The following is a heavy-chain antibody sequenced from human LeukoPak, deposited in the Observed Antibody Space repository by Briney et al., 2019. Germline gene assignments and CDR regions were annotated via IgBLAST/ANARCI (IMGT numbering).Heavy chain of an antibody. J-gene: IGHJ4*02. CDR2: IHYSGST. Sequence: PSETLSLTCTVSGGSVSGGNYYCSWIRQSPGKGLEWIGYIHYSGSTVYNPSLKSRVTMSIDTSKNQFSLNLSSVTAADTAAYYCARTGSTGGYWGRGALVTVSS. CDR3: ARTGSTGGY. D-gene: IGHD1-1*01. V-gene: IGHV4-61*01. CDR1: GGSVSGGNYY.